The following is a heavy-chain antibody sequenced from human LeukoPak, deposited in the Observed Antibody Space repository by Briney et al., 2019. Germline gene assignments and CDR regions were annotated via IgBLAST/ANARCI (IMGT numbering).Heavy chain of an antibody. Sequence: SETLSLTCTVSGGSISSYYWSWIRQPAGKGLEWIGRIYTSGSTNYNPSLKSRVTMSVDTSKNQFSLKLSSVTAADTAVYYCARTDYYGSGSSFDYWGQGTLVTVSS. J-gene: IGHJ4*02. V-gene: IGHV4-4*07. D-gene: IGHD3-10*01. CDR1: GGSISSYY. CDR2: IYTSGST. CDR3: ARTDYYGSGSSFDY.